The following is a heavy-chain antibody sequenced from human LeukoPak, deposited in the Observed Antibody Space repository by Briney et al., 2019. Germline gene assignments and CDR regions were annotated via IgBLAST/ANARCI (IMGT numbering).Heavy chain of an antibody. J-gene: IGHJ5*02. CDR1: GGTFSSYA. V-gene: IGHV1-69*05. D-gene: IGHD2-2*01. Sequence: ASVKVSCKASGGTFSSYAISWVRQAPGQGLEWMGGIIPIFGTANYAQKFQGRVTITTDESTSTAYMELSSLRSEDTAVYYCARGHRYCSSTSCYNRDWFDPWGQGTLVTVSS. CDR2: IIPIFGTA. CDR3: ARGHRYCSSTSCYNRDWFDP.